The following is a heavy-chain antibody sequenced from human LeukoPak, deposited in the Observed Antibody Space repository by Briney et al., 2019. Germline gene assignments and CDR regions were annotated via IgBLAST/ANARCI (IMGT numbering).Heavy chain of an antibody. Sequence: GGSLRLSCAASGFIFSSYEMNWVRQAPGKGLEWVANIKQDGSEKYYVDSVKGRFTISRDNAKNSLFLQMNSLRAEDTAVYYCARGWGDCTTVSCYTGGDVFDMWGQGTMVTVSS. J-gene: IGHJ3*02. V-gene: IGHV3-7*01. D-gene: IGHD2-2*02. CDR2: IKQDGSEK. CDR3: ARGWGDCTTVSCYTGGDVFDM. CDR1: GFIFSSYE.